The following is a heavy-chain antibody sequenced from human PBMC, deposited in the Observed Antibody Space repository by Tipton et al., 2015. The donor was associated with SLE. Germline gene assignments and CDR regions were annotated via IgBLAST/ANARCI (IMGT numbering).Heavy chain of an antibody. Sequence: GLVKPSQTLSLTCAISGDSVSSNSAAWNWIRQSPSRGLEWLGRTYYRSKWYNDYAVSVKSRITINPDTSKNQFSLQLNSVTPEDTAMYYCAGDLGAARQGAFDIWGQGTMVTVSS. CDR3: AGDLGAARQGAFDI. CDR2: TYYRSKWYN. V-gene: IGHV6-1*01. CDR1: GDSVSSNSAA. J-gene: IGHJ3*02. D-gene: IGHD6-6*01.